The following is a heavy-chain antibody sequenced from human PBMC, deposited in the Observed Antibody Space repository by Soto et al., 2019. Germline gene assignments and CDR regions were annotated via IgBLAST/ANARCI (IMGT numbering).Heavy chain of an antibody. V-gene: IGHV3-49*04. CDR3: TRDCSSTSCYINYYGMDV. D-gene: IGHD2-2*02. CDR2: IRSKAYGGTT. Sequence: GGSLRLSCTASGFTFGDYAMSWVRQAPGKGLEWVGFIRSKAYGGTTEYAASVKGRFTISRDDSKSIAYLQMNSLKTEDTAVYYCTRDCSSTSCYINYYGMDVWGQGTTVTVSS. J-gene: IGHJ6*02. CDR1: GFTFGDYA.